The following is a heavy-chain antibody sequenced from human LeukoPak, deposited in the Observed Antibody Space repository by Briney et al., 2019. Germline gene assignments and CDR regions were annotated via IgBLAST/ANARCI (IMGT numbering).Heavy chain of an antibody. CDR3: TRPPNYDTSGLGGY. CDR1: GFTFGDYA. Sequence: GGSLRLSCTASGFTFGDYAMSWVRQAPRKGLEWVGFIRCKAYGGTTEYAASVKGRFTISRDDSKSIAYLQMNSLKTEDTAVYYCTRPPNYDTSGLGGYWGQGTLVTVSS. D-gene: IGHD3-22*01. J-gene: IGHJ4*02. V-gene: IGHV3-49*04. CDR2: IRCKAYGGTT.